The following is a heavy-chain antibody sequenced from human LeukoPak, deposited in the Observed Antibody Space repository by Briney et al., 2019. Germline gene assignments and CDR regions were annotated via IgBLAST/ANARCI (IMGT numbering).Heavy chain of an antibody. D-gene: IGHD3-16*01. CDR2: MTASGRST. V-gene: IGHV3-11*01. J-gene: IGHJ4*02. Sequence: PGGSLRLSCAASGFSFSDYQMSWVRQAPGKGLEWISYMTASGRSTNYADSVKGRFTITMDNAKNSVVLQMNSLRAEDTAVYYCTRERRGRDYAFDFWGQGTLVSVSS. CDR3: TRERRGRDYAFDF. CDR1: GFSFSDYQ.